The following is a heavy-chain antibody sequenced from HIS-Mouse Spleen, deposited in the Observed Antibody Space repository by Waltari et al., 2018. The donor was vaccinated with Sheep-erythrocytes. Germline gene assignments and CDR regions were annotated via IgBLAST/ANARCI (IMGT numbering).Heavy chain of an antibody. CDR2: ISYDGSNN. D-gene: IGHD1-26*01. Sequence: PASGFTFSSYAMHWVRQAPGKGLEWVAVISYDGSNNYYADSGKGRFTISRDNSKNTLYLQMNSLRAEDTAVYYCARVSAGELKYYFDYWGQGTLVTVSS. J-gene: IGHJ4*02. V-gene: IGHV3-30*04. CDR1: GFTFSSYA. CDR3: ARVSAGELKYYFDY.